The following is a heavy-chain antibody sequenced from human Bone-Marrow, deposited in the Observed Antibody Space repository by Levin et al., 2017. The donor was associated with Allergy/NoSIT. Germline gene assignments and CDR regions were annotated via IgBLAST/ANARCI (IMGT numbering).Heavy chain of an antibody. CDR2: IYYSGST. J-gene: IGHJ4*02. Sequence: SETLSLTCTVSGDSISNGGYHWNWIRQHPGKGLEWIGNIYYSGSTDYKSSLKSRVTISVDTSKNQFSLKLSPMTAADTAVYYCARTPYCSGGSCKYFDYWGQGTLVTVSS. CDR1: GDSISNGGYH. V-gene: IGHV4-31*03. D-gene: IGHD2-15*01. CDR3: ARTPYCSGGSCKYFDY.